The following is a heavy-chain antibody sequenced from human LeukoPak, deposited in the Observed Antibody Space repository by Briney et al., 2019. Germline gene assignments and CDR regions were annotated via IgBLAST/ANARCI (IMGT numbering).Heavy chain of an antibody. V-gene: IGHV4-31*03. D-gene: IGHD2-15*01. J-gene: IGHJ2*01. CDR1: GGSISSGGYY. CDR2: IYYSGST. CDR3: ARGCSSDSTEHWYFDL. Sequence: SETLSLTCTVSGGSISSGGYYWSWIRQHPGKGLEWIGYIYYSGSTYYNPSLKSRVTISVDTSKNQFSLKLSSVTAADTAVYYCARGCSSDSTEHWYFDLWGRGTLVTVSS.